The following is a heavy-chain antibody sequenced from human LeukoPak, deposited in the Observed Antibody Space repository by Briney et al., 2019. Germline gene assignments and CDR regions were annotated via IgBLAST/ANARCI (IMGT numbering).Heavy chain of an antibody. CDR1: GYTFNTYS. J-gene: IGHJ5*02. CDR3: ARGKSVTTLLNWFDP. CDR2: ISVYNDNT. D-gene: IGHD4-17*01. Sequence: GASVTVSYKPSGYTFNTYSITWVRQAPGQGREWMGWISVYNDNTNYAQSLQGRVTMTTDTSTSTAYMELRSLRSDDTAVYYCARGKSVTTLLNWFDPWGQGTLVIVSS. V-gene: IGHV1-18*01.